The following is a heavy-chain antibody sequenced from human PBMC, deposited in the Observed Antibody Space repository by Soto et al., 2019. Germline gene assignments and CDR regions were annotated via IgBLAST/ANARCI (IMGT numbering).Heavy chain of an antibody. CDR2: MNPNSGNT. Sequence: QVQLVQSGAEVKKPGASVKVSCKASGYTFTSYDFNWVRQATGQGLEWMGWMNPNSGNTGYTRKFQGRVTMTRNTSISTAYMELSSLTSEDKAVYYCARTVTTGGYWFDPWGQGTLVTVSS. CDR3: ARTVTTGGYWFDP. CDR1: GYTFTSYD. D-gene: IGHD4-17*01. V-gene: IGHV1-8*01. J-gene: IGHJ5*02.